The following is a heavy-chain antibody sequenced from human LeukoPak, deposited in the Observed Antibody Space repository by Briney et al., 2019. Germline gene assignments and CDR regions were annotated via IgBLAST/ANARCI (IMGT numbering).Heavy chain of an antibody. CDR1: GFTFSSYS. Sequence: GSLRLSCAASGFTFSSYSMNWVRQAPGKGLEWVSSISSSSTYIYYADSVKGRFTISRDNAKNSLYLQMNSLRAEDTSVYYCARGIVGAPNWFDPWGQGTLVTVSS. V-gene: IGHV3-21*01. D-gene: IGHD1-26*01. J-gene: IGHJ5*02. CDR3: ARGIVGAPNWFDP. CDR2: ISSSSTYI.